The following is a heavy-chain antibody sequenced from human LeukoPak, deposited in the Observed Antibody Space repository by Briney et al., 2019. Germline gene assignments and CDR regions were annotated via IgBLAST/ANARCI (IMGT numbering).Heavy chain of an antibody. D-gene: IGHD6-13*01. Sequence: SETLSLTCSVSGDSISMHYWSWIRQPPGKGLEWIGYIDHTGSTNYNPSLNSRVTVSRDTSKNHFSLELSSVTAADTAVYYCARVTGYMTEDYFDYWGQGTLITVSS. CDR1: GDSISMHY. CDR3: ARVTGYMTEDYFDY. J-gene: IGHJ4*02. V-gene: IGHV4-59*11. CDR2: IDHTGST.